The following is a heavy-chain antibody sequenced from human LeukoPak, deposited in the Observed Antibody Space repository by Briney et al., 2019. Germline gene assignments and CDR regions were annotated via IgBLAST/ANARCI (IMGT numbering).Heavy chain of an antibody. D-gene: IGHD3-22*01. CDR1: GFTFSRYA. CDR3: ASHCETSGYHYFDF. Sequence: PGGSLRLSCAAPGFTFSRYAMHWVRQAPGKGLEWVAVISYDGSNKYYADSVKGRFTISRDSYKNTLYLQMNSLRAEDTAVYYCASHCETSGYHYFDFRGQGTLVTVSS. J-gene: IGHJ4*02. CDR2: ISYDGSNK. V-gene: IGHV3-30-3*01.